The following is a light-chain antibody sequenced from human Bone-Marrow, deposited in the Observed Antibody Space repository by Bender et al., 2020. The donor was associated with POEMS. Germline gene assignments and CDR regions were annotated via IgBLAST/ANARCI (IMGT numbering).Light chain of an antibody. CDR3: QAWDINTGV. CDR1: NIAYKS. J-gene: IGLJ2*01. Sequence: YVLTQPPSVSVAPGQTARFTCGGNNIAYKSVHWYQQKPGQAPVLVVYDDSDRPSGIPKRFSGSNSGNTATLTISGTQAMDDADYYCQAWDINTGVFGGGTKLTVL. V-gene: IGLV3-21*02. CDR2: DDS.